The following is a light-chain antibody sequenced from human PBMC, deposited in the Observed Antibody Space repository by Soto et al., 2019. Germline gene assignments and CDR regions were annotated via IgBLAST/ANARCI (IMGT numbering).Light chain of an antibody. CDR1: QSVSSSY. V-gene: IGKV3-20*01. CDR3: QQYSSSRT. J-gene: IGKJ1*01. Sequence: IVMTQSPATLSLSPGERATLSCRASQSVSSSYLAWYQQKPGQAPRLLIYGGSSRATGIPVRFSGSGSETDFTLTITRLEPEDFAVYYCQQYSSSRTFGQGAKVDIK. CDR2: GGS.